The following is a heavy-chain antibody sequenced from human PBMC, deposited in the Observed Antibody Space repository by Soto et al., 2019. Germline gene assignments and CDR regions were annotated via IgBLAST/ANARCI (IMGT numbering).Heavy chain of an antibody. Sequence: PSETLSLTCTVSGGSISSYYWSWIRQPPGKGLEWIGYIYNSGSTNYNPSLKSRVTISVDTSKNQFSLNLSSVTAADTAVYYCARGAYFRNYYYYMDVWGKGTTVTVPS. CDR1: GGSISSYY. CDR2: IYNSGST. D-gene: IGHD3-10*01. CDR3: ARGAYFRNYYYYMDV. V-gene: IGHV4-59*01. J-gene: IGHJ6*03.